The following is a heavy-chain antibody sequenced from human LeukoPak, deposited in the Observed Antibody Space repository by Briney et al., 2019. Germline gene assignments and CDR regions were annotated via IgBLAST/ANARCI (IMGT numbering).Heavy chain of an antibody. CDR1: GFSLTSPEVA. D-gene: IGHD5-24*01. V-gene: IGHV2-5*04. J-gene: IGHJ4*02. Sequence: SGPTLVNPTQTLTLTCTFSGFSLTSPEVAVGWIRQPPGKALEWLALIYWNDDKRYSPSLKSRLTITKDTSKNQVVLTMTNMDPVDTGTYYCVHEIRWLRLWPWGQGTLVTVSS. CDR2: IYWNDDK. CDR3: VHEIRWLRLWP.